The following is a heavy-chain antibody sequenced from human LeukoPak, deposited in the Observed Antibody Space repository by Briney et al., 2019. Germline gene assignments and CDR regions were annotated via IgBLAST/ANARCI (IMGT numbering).Heavy chain of an antibody. D-gene: IGHD6-6*01. V-gene: IGHV1-18*01. CDR1: GYTFTSYG. Sequence: ASVKVSCKASGYTFTSYGISWVRQAPGQGLEWMGWISAYNGNTNYAQKLQGRVTMTTDTSTSTAYMELRSLRSDDTAVYYCAAYPPFGIAARPSTGEVYLDYWGQGTLVTVSS. J-gene: IGHJ4*02. CDR3: AAYPPFGIAARPSTGEVYLDY. CDR2: ISAYNGNT.